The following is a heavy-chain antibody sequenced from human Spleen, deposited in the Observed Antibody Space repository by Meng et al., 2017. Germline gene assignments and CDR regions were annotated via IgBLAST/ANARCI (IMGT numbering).Heavy chain of an antibody. CDR1: GGSCSDYY. V-gene: IGHV4-34*01. CDR2: INHSGST. J-gene: IGHJ4*02. Sequence: QVPLPQGGAGLLKRSETLSLTCVVSGGSCSDYYWSWIRQPPGKGLEWIGEINHSGSTNYNPSLESRATISVDTSQNNLSLKLSSVTAADSAVYYCARGPTTMAHDFDYWGQGTLVTVSS. D-gene: IGHD4-11*01. CDR3: ARGPTTMAHDFDY.